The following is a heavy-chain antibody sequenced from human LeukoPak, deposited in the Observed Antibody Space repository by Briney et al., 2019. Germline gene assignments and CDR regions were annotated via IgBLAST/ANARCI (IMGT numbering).Heavy chain of an antibody. Sequence: SETLSLTCTVSGGSINNYYWSWIRQPPGKGLEWIGHIYYNGGTKYNPSLKSRVTISVDTSKNQFSLKLSSVTAADTAVYYCARAREYYDILTGEFDYWGQGTLVTVSS. CDR2: IYYNGGT. D-gene: IGHD3-9*01. J-gene: IGHJ4*02. CDR1: GGSINNYY. V-gene: IGHV4-59*08. CDR3: ARAREYYDILTGEFDY.